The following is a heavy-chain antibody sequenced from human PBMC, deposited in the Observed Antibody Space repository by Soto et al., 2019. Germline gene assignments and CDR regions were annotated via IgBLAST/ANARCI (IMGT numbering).Heavy chain of an antibody. Sequence: SVKVSCKASGFTFTSSAVQWVRQARGQRPEWIGWIVVGSGNTNYAQKFQERVTITRDISTSTAYMELSSLRSEDTAVYYCAAAMVTPYYYGMDVWGQGTTVTVSS. CDR3: AAAMVTPYYYGMDV. CDR1: GFTFTSSA. V-gene: IGHV1-58*01. D-gene: IGHD5-18*01. CDR2: IVVGSGNT. J-gene: IGHJ6*02.